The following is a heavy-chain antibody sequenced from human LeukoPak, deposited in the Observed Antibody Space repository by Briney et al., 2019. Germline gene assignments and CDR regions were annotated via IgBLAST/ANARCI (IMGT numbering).Heavy chain of an antibody. D-gene: IGHD2-2*02. V-gene: IGHV3-15*01. Sequence: GGSLRLSCAASGFTFSNAWMSWVRQAPGKGLEWAGRIKSKTDGGTTDYAAPVKGRFTISRDDSKNTLYLQMNSLKTEDTAVYYCTTDRGDIVVVPAAIDYWGQGTLVTVSS. CDR2: IKSKTDGGTT. CDR1: GFTFSNAW. CDR3: TTDRGDIVVVPAAIDY. J-gene: IGHJ4*02.